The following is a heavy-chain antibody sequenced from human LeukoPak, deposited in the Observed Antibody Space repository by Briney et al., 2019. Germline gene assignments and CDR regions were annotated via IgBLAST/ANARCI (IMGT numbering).Heavy chain of an antibody. CDR2: INPNSGGT. Sequence: ASVKVSCKASGYTFTGYYMHWVRQAPGQGLEWMGWINPNSGGTNYAQKFQGRVTMTRDTSISTAYMELSRLRSDDTAVYYCARDTTGTTDCYYGMDVWGQGTTVTVSS. D-gene: IGHD1-1*01. CDR1: GYTFTGYY. J-gene: IGHJ6*02. CDR3: ARDTTGTTDCYYGMDV. V-gene: IGHV1-2*02.